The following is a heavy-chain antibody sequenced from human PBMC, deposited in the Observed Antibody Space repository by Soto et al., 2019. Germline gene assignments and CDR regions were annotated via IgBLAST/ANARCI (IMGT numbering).Heavy chain of an antibody. CDR1: GFTFDDYA. D-gene: IGHD3-9*01. V-gene: IGHV3-9*01. CDR2: ISWNSGSI. Sequence: GGSLRLSCAASGFTFDDYAMHWVRQAPGKGLEWVSGISWNSGSIGYADSVKGRFTISRDNAKNSLYLQMNSLRAEDTALYYCAKALPNTILTGSIAMDYWGQGTLVTVSS. CDR3: AKALPNTILTGSIAMDY. J-gene: IGHJ4*02.